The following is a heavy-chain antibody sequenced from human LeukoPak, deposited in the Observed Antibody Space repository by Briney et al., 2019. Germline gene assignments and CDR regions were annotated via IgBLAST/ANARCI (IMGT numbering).Heavy chain of an antibody. Sequence: GGSLRLSCAASGFTFSSYAMSWVRQAPGKGLEWVSAISGSGGSTYYADSVKGRFTISRDNSKNTLYLQMNSLRAEDTAVYYCAKSGGRDYDSSGYRVFDYWGQGTLVTVSS. CDR2: ISGSGGST. V-gene: IGHV3-23*01. J-gene: IGHJ4*02. CDR3: AKSGGRDYDSSGYRVFDY. CDR1: GFTFSSYA. D-gene: IGHD3-22*01.